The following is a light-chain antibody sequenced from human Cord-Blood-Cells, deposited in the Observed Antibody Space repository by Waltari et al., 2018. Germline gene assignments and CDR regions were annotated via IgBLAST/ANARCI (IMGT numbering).Light chain of an antibody. J-gene: IGKJ1*01. CDR2: GAS. CDR1: QSVSSSY. Sequence: EIVLTQSPGTLSLSPGERATLSCRASQSVSSSYLAWYQQRPGQARRLLIYGASSRATGIPDIFSVSRSGTDFTLTISRLEPEDFAVYYCQQYGSSPWPFGQGTKVEIK. V-gene: IGKV3-20*01. CDR3: QQYGSSPWP.